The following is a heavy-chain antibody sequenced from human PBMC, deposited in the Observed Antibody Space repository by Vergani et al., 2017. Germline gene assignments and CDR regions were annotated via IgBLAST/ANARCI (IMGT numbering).Heavy chain of an antibody. V-gene: IGHV1-69*04. CDR3: ARDYTPSQWELPRSDYYYYYYMDV. Sequence: QVQLVQSGAEVKKPGSSVKVSCKASGGTFSSYAISWVRQAPGQGLEWMGRIIPILGIANYAQKFQGRVTITADKSTSTAYMELSSLRSEDTAVYYCARDYTPSQWELPRSDYYYYYYMDVWGKGTTVTVSS. J-gene: IGHJ6*03. D-gene: IGHD1-26*01. CDR2: IIPILGIA. CDR1: GGTFSSYA.